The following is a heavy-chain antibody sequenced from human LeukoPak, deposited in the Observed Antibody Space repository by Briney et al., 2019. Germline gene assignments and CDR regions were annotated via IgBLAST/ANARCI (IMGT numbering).Heavy chain of an antibody. CDR3: ARPRTMVRGVPGAIFY. J-gene: IGHJ4*02. V-gene: IGHV4-34*01. Sequence: SETLSLTCAVYGGSFSGYYWSWIRQPPGKGLEWIGEINHSGSTNYNPSLKSRVTISVDTSKNQFSLKLSSVTAADTPLYYCARPRTMVRGVPGAIFYWGQGTLVTVSS. D-gene: IGHD3-10*01. CDR1: GGSFSGYY. CDR2: INHSGST.